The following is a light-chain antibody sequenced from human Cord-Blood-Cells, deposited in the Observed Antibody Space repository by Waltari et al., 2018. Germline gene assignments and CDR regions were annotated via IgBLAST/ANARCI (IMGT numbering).Light chain of an antibody. CDR3: QQYNNWPI. J-gene: IGKJ2*01. CDR2: GAS. Sequence: EIVMTQSPATLSVSPGERATLSCRASQSVSSNLAWYQQKPGQAPRLLIYGASTRATGIPARFSGSESGTEFTLTISSLQSEDFAVYYCQQYNNWPIFGQGTKLEIK. CDR1: QSVSSN. V-gene: IGKV3-15*01.